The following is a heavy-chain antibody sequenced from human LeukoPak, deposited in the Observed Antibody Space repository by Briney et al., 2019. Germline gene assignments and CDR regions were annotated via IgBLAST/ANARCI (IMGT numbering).Heavy chain of an antibody. CDR3: AKGDYDFWSGYMWDYYFDY. CDR2: ISYDGSNK. Sequence: PGGSLRLSCAASGFTFSSYAMHWVRQAPGKGLEWVAVISYDGSNKYYADSVKGRFTISRDNSKNTLYLQMNSLRAEDTAVYYCAKGDYDFWSGYMWDYYFDYWGQGTLVTVSS. CDR1: GFTFSSYA. J-gene: IGHJ4*02. D-gene: IGHD3-3*01. V-gene: IGHV3-30-3*01.